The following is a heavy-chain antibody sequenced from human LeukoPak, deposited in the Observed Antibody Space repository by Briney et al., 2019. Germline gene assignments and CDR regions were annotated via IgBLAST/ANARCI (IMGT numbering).Heavy chain of an antibody. Sequence: SETLSLTCTVSGGSISSGNYYWSWIRQPAGKGLEWIGRIYSSGSTNYNPSLKSRVTMSVDTSKNQFSLKLSSVTAADTAVYYCARDIVVVAASLYYFDYWGQGTLVTVSS. CDR1: GGSISSGNYY. D-gene: IGHD2-15*01. CDR2: IYSSGST. J-gene: IGHJ4*02. CDR3: ARDIVVVAASLYYFDY. V-gene: IGHV4-61*02.